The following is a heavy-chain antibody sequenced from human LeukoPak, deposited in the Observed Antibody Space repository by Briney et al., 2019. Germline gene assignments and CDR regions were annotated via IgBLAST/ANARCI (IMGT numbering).Heavy chain of an antibody. Sequence: SVKVSCKASGGTFSSYAISWVRQAPGQGLEWMGGIIPIFGTANYAQKLQGRVTITADESTSTAYMELSSLRSEDTAVYYCARGWRFRGIYSGYDWRAGYFDYWGQGTLVTVSS. CDR3: ARGWRFRGIYSGYDWRAGYFDY. CDR2: IIPIFGTA. J-gene: IGHJ4*02. D-gene: IGHD5-12*01. CDR1: GGTFSSYA. V-gene: IGHV1-69*13.